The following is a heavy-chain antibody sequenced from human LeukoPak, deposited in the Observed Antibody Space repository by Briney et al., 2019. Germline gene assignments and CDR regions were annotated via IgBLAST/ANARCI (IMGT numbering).Heavy chain of an antibody. J-gene: IGHJ4*02. CDR1: GGTFSSYA. D-gene: IGHD6-13*01. Sequence: ASVKVSCKASGGTFSSYAISWVRQAPGQGLEWMGGIIPIFGTANYAQKFQGRVTITADESTSTAYMELSSLRAEDTAVYYCARVEEAAAFNPWGQGTLVTVSS. CDR3: ARVEEAAAFNP. V-gene: IGHV1-69*13. CDR2: IIPIFGTA.